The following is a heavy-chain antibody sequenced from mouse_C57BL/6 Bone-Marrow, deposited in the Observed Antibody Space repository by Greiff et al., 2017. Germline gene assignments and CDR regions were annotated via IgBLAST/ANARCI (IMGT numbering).Heavy chain of an antibody. CDR1: GFTFSSYA. D-gene: IGHD1-1*01. CDR2: ISDGGSYT. J-gene: IGHJ2*01. V-gene: IGHV5-4*03. CDR3: ARGDGYYGFDY. Sequence: EVKLMESGGGLVKPGGSLKLSCAASGFTFSSYAMSWVRQTPEKRLEWVATISDGGSYTYYPDNVKGRFTISRDNAKNNLYLQMSHLKSEDTAMYYCARGDGYYGFDYWGQGTTLTVSS.